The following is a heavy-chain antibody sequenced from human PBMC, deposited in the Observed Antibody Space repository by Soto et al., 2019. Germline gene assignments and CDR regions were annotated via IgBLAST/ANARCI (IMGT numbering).Heavy chain of an antibody. CDR2: VSGSGGST. Sequence: PGGSLRLSCAASGFTFSSYAMSWGRPAPGKGLELVSSVSGSGGSTYYADSVKGRFTISRDNSKNTLYLQMNSLRAEDTAVYYCAKLTGTTYYDILTGFPDFWGKGTTVTVSS. D-gene: IGHD3-9*01. CDR3: AKLTGTTYYDILTGFPDF. CDR1: GFTFSSYA. V-gene: IGHV3-23*01. J-gene: IGHJ6*04.